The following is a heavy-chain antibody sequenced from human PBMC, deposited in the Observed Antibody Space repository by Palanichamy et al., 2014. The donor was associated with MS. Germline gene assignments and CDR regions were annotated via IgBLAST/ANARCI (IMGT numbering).Heavy chain of an antibody. Sequence: EVQLVESGGGLIQPGGSLRLSRAASGFTVSNNYMSWVRQAPGKGLEWVSIIYSGGSTYYADSVKGRFTISRDSSKNTLYLQVNSLRAEDTAVYYCARLERGTATAFDYWGQGTLVTVSS. V-gene: IGHV3-53*01. CDR3: ARLERGTATAFDY. CDR1: GFTVSNNY. D-gene: IGHD3-16*01. J-gene: IGHJ4*02. CDR2: IYSGGST.